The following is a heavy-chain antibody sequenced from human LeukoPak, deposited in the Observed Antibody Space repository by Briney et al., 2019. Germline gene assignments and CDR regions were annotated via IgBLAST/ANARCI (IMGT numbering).Heavy chain of an antibody. CDR3: ARDGGSGWYGAFDI. V-gene: IGHV3-53*01. CDR1: GFIVSSNH. D-gene: IGHD6-19*01. Sequence: GGSLRLSCAASGFIVSSNHMSWVRQAPGKGLEWVSVISGGGITYYTDSVKGRFTISRDNAKNSLYLQMNSLRAEDTAVYYCARDGGSGWYGAFDIWGQGTMVTVSS. J-gene: IGHJ3*02. CDR2: ISGGGIT.